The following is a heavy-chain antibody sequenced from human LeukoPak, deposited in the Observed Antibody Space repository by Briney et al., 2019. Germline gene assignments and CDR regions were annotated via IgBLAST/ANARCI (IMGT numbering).Heavy chain of an antibody. Sequence: GASVKVSCKVSGYTFSMSGISWVRQAPGQGLEWMGWITTYNDHTNYAQKFQGRVTMTRDTSTSTVYMELSSLRSEDTAVYYCARDPIVVVPAAIRDAFDIWGQGTMVTVSS. D-gene: IGHD2-2*02. J-gene: IGHJ3*02. CDR1: GYTFSMSG. V-gene: IGHV1-18*04. CDR2: ITTYNDHT. CDR3: ARDPIVVVPAAIRDAFDI.